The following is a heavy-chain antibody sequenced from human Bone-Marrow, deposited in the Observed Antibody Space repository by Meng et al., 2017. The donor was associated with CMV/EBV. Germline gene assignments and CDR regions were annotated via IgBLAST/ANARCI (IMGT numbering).Heavy chain of an antibody. D-gene: IGHD2-8*01. Sequence: VSGGSISSSNWWSWVRQPPGKGLEWIGEIYHSGSTNYNPSLKSRVTISVDKSKNQFSLKLSSVTAADTAVYYCARVVLSPMKPYYFDYWGQGTLVTSPQ. V-gene: IGHV4-4*02. CDR1: GGSISSSNW. CDR3: ARVVLSPMKPYYFDY. J-gene: IGHJ4*02. CDR2: IYHSGST.